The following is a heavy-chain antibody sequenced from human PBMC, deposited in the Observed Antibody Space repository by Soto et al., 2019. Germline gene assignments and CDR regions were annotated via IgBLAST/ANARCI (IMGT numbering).Heavy chain of an antibody. V-gene: IGHV1-58*02. CDR1: GFTFTSSA. D-gene: IGHD3-9*01. CDR2: IVVGSGNT. Sequence: SVKVSCKASGFTFTSSAMQWVRQARGQRLEWIGWIVVGSGNTNYAQKFQERVTITRDMSTSTAYMELSSLRSEDTAVYYCATDNAYYDILTGYSTGRWFDPWGQGTLVTVAS. J-gene: IGHJ5*02. CDR3: ATDNAYYDILTGYSTGRWFDP.